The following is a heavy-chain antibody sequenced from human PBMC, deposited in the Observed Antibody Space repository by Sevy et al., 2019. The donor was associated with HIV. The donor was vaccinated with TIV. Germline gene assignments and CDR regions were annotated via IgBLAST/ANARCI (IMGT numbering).Heavy chain of an antibody. CDR2: IWYDGSNK. D-gene: IGHD3-22*01. Sequence: GGSLRLSCAASGFTFSSYGMHWVRQAPGKGLEWVAVIWYDGSNKYYADSVKDRFTISRDNSKNTLYLQMNSLRAEDTAVYYCARASYDSSGYYVTAFDIWGQGTMVTVSS. V-gene: IGHV3-33*01. CDR1: GFTFSSYG. CDR3: ARASYDSSGYYVTAFDI. J-gene: IGHJ3*02.